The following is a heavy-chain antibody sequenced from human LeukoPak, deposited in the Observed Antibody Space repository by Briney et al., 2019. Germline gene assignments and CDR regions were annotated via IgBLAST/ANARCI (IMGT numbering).Heavy chain of an antibody. CDR2: INHSGRT. Sequence: SETLSLTCAVYGGSFSGYYWSWIRQPPGKGLEWIGEINHSGRTNYNPSLKSRVTISVDTSKNQFSLKLSSVTAADTAVYYCARGGGSIWDWGQGTLVTVSS. CDR1: GGSFSGYY. J-gene: IGHJ4*02. D-gene: IGHD3-16*01. V-gene: IGHV4-34*01. CDR3: ARGGGSIWD.